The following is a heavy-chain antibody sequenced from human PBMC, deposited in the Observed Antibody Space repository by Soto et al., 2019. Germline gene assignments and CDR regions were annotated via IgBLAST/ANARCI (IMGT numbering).Heavy chain of an antibody. CDR1: GFTFSNAW. CDR2: IKSKTDGGTT. CDR3: TAHPPYSSSWYYYYYGMDV. Sequence: EVQLVESGGGLVKPGGSLRLSCAASGFTFSNAWMNWVRQAPGKGLEWVGRIKSKTDGGTTDYAAPVKGRFTISRDDSKNTLYLQMNSLKTEDTAVYYCTAHPPYSSSWYYYYYGMDVWGQGTTVTVSS. J-gene: IGHJ6*02. D-gene: IGHD6-13*01. V-gene: IGHV3-15*07.